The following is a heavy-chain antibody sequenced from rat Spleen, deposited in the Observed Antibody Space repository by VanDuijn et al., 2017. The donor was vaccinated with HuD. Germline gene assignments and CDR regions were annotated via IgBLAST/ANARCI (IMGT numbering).Heavy chain of an antibody. CDR2: ISTGGTRT. J-gene: IGHJ2*01. CDR3: ARSVFDY. V-gene: IGHV5-27*01. Sequence: EVQLVESGGGLVQPGRSLKLSCAASGRTFSDYYMAWVRQAPTKGLEWVGYISTGGTRTYYRDSVKGRFTISRDDAKSFLYLQMDSLRSEDTATYYCARSVFDYWGQGVMVTVSS. CDR1: GRTFSDYY.